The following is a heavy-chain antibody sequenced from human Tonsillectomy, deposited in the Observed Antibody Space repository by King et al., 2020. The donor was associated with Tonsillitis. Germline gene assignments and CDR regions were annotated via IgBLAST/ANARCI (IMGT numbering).Heavy chain of an antibody. CDR2: FSSSSINI. CDR3: ARLASYWYFDL. Sequence: EVQLVESGGGLVQPGGSLRLSCVASGFSSSSYSMNWVRQAPGKGLEWVSYFSSSSINIYYADSVKGRFTISRDNAKNSLYLQMNSLRAEDTAVYYCARLASYWYFDLWGRGTLVTVSS. CDR1: GFSSSSYS. J-gene: IGHJ2*01. V-gene: IGHV3-48*01. D-gene: IGHD3-3*02.